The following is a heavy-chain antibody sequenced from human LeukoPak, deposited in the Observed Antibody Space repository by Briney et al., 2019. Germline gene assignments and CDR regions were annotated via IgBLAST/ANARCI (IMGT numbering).Heavy chain of an antibody. Sequence: PGGSLRLSCAASGFTVDSNYLSWVRQAPGKGLEWVSTIYTGGNTYYAASVKGRFTISRDFSKNTVFLHMNSLRAEDTAVYYCVKDGVDSSGYYNPQHFDYWGQGTLVTVSS. CDR3: VKDGVDSSGYYNPQHFDY. V-gene: IGHV3-53*05. CDR1: GFTVDSNY. D-gene: IGHD3-22*01. J-gene: IGHJ4*02. CDR2: IYTGGNT.